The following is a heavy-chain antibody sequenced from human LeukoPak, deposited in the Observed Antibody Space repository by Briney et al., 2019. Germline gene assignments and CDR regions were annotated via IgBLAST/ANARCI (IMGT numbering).Heavy chain of an antibody. CDR1: GFSFSDHY. Sequence: GGSLRLSCAASGFSFSDHYLDWVRQASGKGLEWVGRARDKAQGYTTEYAASVKGRFTVSRDESKNSFYLQMNNLKTEDTAVYYCVGYVGSHWHHWGQGTLV. D-gene: IGHD1-26*01. J-gene: IGHJ5*02. CDR3: VGYVGSHWHH. V-gene: IGHV3-72*01. CDR2: ARDKAQGYTT.